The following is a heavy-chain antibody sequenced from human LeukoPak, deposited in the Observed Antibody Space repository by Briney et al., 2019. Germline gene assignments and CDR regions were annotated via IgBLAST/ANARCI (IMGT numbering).Heavy chain of an antibody. J-gene: IGHJ4*02. Sequence: ASVKVSCKASGYTFTSYGISWVRQAPGQGLELMGWISAYNGNTNYAQKLQGRVTMTTDTSTSTAYMELRSLRSDDAAVYYCAITRVYGDYDSDYWGQGTLVTVSS. V-gene: IGHV1-18*01. D-gene: IGHD4-17*01. CDR1: GYTFTSYG. CDR2: ISAYNGNT. CDR3: AITRVYGDYDSDY.